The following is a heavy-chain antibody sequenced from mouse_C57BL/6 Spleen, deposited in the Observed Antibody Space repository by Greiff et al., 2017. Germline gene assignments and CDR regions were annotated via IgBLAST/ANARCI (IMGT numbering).Heavy chain of an antibody. Sequence: QVQLQQPGAELVMPGASVKLSCKASGYTFTSYWMHWVKQRPGQGLEWIGEIDPSDSYTTYNQKFKGKSTLTVDKSSSTAYMQLSSLTSEDTAVYYCARCCSSPYYFDYWGQGTTLTVSS. J-gene: IGHJ2*01. CDR2: IDPSDSYT. CDR1: GYTFTSYW. D-gene: IGHD1-1*01. CDR3: ARCCSSPYYFDY. V-gene: IGHV1-69*01.